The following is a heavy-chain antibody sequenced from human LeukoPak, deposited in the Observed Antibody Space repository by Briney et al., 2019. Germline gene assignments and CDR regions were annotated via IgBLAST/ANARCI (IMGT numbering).Heavy chain of an antibody. V-gene: IGHV3-23*01. CDR2: ISGSGGST. CDR3: AKFRSPGRVTHFYWYFDL. Sequence: GGSLRLSCAASGFTFSSYAMSWVRQAPGKGLEWVSTISGSGGSTDYADSVKGRFTLSRDNSKNTLFLQVNSLRADDTAVYYCAKFRSPGRVTHFYWYFDLWGRGTLVTVSS. CDR1: GFTFSSYA. D-gene: IGHD2-21*02. J-gene: IGHJ2*01.